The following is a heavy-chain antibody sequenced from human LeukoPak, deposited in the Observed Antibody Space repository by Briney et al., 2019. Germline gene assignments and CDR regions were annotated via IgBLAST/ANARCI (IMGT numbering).Heavy chain of an antibody. J-gene: IGHJ4*02. Sequence: GGSLRLSCAASGFTFSSYGMHWVRQAPGEGLEWVAFIRYDGSNKYYADSVKGRFTISRDNSKNTLYLQMNSLRAEDTAVYYCAKEPSYAWFGVDYWGQGTLVTVSS. CDR1: GFTFSSYG. V-gene: IGHV3-30*02. D-gene: IGHD3-10*01. CDR2: IRYDGSNK. CDR3: AKEPSYAWFGVDY.